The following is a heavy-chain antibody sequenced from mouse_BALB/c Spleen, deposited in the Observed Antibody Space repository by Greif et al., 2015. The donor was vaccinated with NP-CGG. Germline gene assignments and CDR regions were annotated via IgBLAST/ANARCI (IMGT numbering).Heavy chain of an antibody. CDR1: GYTFTSYW. Sequence: VQLQQSGAELVKPGASVKLSCKASGYTFTSYWMHWVKQRPGQGLEWIGEIDPSDSYTNYNQKFKGKATLTVDKSSSIAYMQLSSLTSKDSAVYYCTRGGYYGSSCAMDYWGQGTSVTVSS. J-gene: IGHJ4*01. CDR2: IDPSDSYT. V-gene: IGHV1-69*02. D-gene: IGHD1-1*01. CDR3: TRGGYYGSSCAMDY.